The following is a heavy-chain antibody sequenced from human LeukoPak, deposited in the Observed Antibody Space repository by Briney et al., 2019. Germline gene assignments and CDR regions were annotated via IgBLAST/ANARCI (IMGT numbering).Heavy chain of an antibody. CDR3: ARRYCSSTSCLIDY. D-gene: IGHD2-2*01. CDR1: GFTFSRYE. V-gene: IGHV3-48*03. J-gene: IGHJ4*02. CDR2: ISSSGATI. Sequence: PGGSLRLSCAASGFTFSRYEMNWVRQAPGKGLEWVSYISSSGATIYYADSVKGRFTISRDNAKNSLYLQMNSLRAEDTAVYYCARRYCSSTSCLIDYWGQGTLVTVSS.